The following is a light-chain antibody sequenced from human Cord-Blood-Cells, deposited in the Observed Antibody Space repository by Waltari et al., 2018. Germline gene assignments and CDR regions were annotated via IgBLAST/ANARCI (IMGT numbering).Light chain of an antibody. V-gene: IGLV2-11*01. J-gene: IGLJ3*02. Sequence: SALTQPRSVSGSPGQSVTLSCTGTTSDVGGYHYVSWYQHHPGKAPKLMIFDVTQRPSGLPDRFSGSKSANTAALTISGLQAEDEADYYCCSFAGTYTWVFGGGTKVTVL. CDR2: DVT. CDR3: CSFAGTYTWV. CDR1: TSDVGGYHY.